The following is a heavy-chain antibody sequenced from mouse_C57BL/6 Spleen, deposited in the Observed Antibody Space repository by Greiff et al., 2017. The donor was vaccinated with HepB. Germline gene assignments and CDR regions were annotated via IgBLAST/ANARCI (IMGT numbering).Heavy chain of an antibody. V-gene: IGHV1-26*01. Sequence: EVQLQQSGPELVKPGASVKISCKASGYTFTDYYMNWVKQSHGKSLEWIGDINPNNGGTSYNQKFKGKATLTVDKSSSTAYMELRSLTSEDSAVYYCARRVLSYFDYWGQGTTLTVSS. CDR3: ARRVLSYFDY. CDR1: GYTFTDYY. CDR2: INPNNGGT. J-gene: IGHJ2*01. D-gene: IGHD1-1*02.